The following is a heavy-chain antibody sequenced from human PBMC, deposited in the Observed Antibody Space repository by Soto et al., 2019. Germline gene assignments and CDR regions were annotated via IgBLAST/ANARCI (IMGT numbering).Heavy chain of an antibody. CDR2: INPNSGGT. Sequence: ASVKVSCKASGYTFTGYSMHWVRQAPGQGLEWMGWINPNSGGTNYAQKFQGWVTMTRDTSISTAYMELSRLRSDDTAVYYCARAPGGSSSWYYYYYGMDVWGQGTTVTVSS. CDR3: ARAPGGSSSWYYYYYGMDV. V-gene: IGHV1-2*04. D-gene: IGHD6-13*01. J-gene: IGHJ6*02. CDR1: GYTFTGYS.